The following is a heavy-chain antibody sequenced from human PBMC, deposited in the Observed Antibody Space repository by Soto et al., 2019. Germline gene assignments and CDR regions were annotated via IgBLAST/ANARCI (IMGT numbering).Heavy chain of an antibody. CDR2: ISSSSSYI. D-gene: IGHD3-3*01. V-gene: IGHV3-21*01. Sequence: PGGSLTLSCAASGFTFSSYSINWVRQAPGKGLEWVSSISSSSSYIYYADSVKGRFTISRDNAKNSLYLQMNSLRAEDTAVYYCARAAYYDFWSGYPYYYYRMDVWGQGTTVTVSS. J-gene: IGHJ6*02. CDR1: GFTFSSYS. CDR3: ARAAYYDFWSGYPYYYYRMDV.